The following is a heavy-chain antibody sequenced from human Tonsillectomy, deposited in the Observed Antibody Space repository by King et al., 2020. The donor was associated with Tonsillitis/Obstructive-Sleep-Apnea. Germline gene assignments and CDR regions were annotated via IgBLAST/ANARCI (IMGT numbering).Heavy chain of an antibody. V-gene: IGHV3-7*03. CDR2: IKKDGIEK. CDR3: ARVLDYYDSSGYRAFDI. D-gene: IGHD3-22*01. J-gene: IGHJ3*02. CDR1: GFTFSSFW. Sequence: VQLVESGGGLVQPGGSLRLSCAASGFTFSSFWMSWVRQAPGKGLEWVANIKKDGIEKYQVDSVKGRFTISRDNAKNSLYLQMNSLRAEDTAVYYCARVLDYYDSSGYRAFDIWGQGTMVTVSS.